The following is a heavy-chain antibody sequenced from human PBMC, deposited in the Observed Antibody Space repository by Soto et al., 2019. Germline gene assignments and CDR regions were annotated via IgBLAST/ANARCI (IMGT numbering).Heavy chain of an antibody. CDR3: ARGPIESDLLTGSLFGGPFDY. CDR1: GFTFSSYS. V-gene: IGHV3-21*01. CDR2: ISSGSSFI. D-gene: IGHD3-9*01. J-gene: IGHJ4*02. Sequence: GGSLRLSCAASGFTFSSYSMNWVRKAPGKGLERVSSISSGSSFIYYANSLMGRFTISRDNAKTSLYLQRNSLRAEDTAVYYCARGPIESDLLTGSLFGGPFDYWGRGTLVTVSS.